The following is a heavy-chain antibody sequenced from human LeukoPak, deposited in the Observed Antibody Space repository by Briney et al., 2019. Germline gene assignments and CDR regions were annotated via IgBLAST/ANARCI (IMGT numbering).Heavy chain of an antibody. J-gene: IGHJ4*02. CDR1: GGSISSGSYY. V-gene: IGHV4-61*02. D-gene: IGHD5-24*01. CDR2: IYTSGST. CDR3: ARRTAMATTYYFDY. Sequence: SETLSLTCTVSGGSISSGSYYWSWIRQPAGKGLEWIGRIYTSGSTNYNPSLRSRVTISVDTSKNQFSLRLSSVTAADTAVYYCARRTAMATTYYFDYWGQGTLVTVSS.